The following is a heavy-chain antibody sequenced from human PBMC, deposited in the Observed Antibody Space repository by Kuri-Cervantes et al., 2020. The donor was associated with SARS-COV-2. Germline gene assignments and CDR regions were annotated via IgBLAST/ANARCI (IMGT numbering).Heavy chain of an antibody. J-gene: IGHJ4*02. D-gene: IGHD6-19*01. CDR1: GFTFSNYA. CDR3: ASGSTGWYIDY. Sequence: GESLKISCAASGFTFSNYAMHWVRQAPGKGLEWVAVIAYDGNNKYYADSVKGRFTISRDNSKNTLYLQMNSLRVEDTAVYYCASGSTGWYIDYWGLGTLVTVSS. CDR2: IAYDGNNK. V-gene: IGHV3-30*04.